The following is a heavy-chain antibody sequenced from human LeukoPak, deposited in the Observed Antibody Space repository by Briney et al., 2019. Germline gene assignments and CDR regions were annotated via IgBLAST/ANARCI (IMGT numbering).Heavy chain of an antibody. CDR3: ARVRYYGSGSYYTFDY. CDR2: INHSGST. Sequence: SETLSLTCAVHGGSFSGYYWSWIRQPPGKGLEWIGEINHSGSTNYNPSLKSRVTISVDRSKNQFSLKLSSVTAADTAVYYCARVRYYGSGSYYTFDYWGQGTLVTVSS. CDR1: GGSFSGYY. J-gene: IGHJ4*02. D-gene: IGHD3-10*01. V-gene: IGHV4-34*01.